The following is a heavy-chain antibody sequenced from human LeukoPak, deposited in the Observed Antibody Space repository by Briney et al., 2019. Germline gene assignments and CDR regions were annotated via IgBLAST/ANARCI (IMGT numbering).Heavy chain of an antibody. CDR1: GYTFTGYY. CDR3: ASWGSVATGPFDY. D-gene: IGHD5-12*01. V-gene: IGHV1-2*04. Sequence: ASVKVSCKASGYTFTGYYMHWVRQAPGQGLEWMGWINPNSGGTNYAQKFQGWVTMTRDTSISTAYMELSRLRSDDTAVYYCASWGSVATGPFDYWGQGTLVTVSS. CDR2: INPNSGGT. J-gene: IGHJ4*02.